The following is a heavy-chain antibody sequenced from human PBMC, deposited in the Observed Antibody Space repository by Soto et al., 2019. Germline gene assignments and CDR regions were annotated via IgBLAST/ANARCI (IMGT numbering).Heavy chain of an antibody. CDR3: AKDIGRVVVAAQGDSTYGMDV. Sequence: GSLRLSCAASGFTFSSYAMSWVRQAPGKGLEWVSAISGSGGSTYYADSVKGRFTISRDNSKNTLCLQMNSLRAEDTAVYYCAKDIGRVVVAAQGDSTYGMDVWGQGTTVTVSS. D-gene: IGHD2-15*01. J-gene: IGHJ6*02. CDR1: GFTFSSYA. V-gene: IGHV3-23*01. CDR2: ISGSGGST.